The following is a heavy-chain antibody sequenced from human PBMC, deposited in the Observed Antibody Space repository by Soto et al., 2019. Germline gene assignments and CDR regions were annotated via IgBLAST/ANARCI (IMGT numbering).Heavy chain of an antibody. J-gene: IGHJ1*01. V-gene: IGHV1-3*04. D-gene: IGHD2-15*01. CDR2: INIGNGNT. CDR1: GYTFTYYP. Sequence: ASVKVSCKASGYTFTYYPIHWVRQAPVQRLEWMGWINIGNGNTASSQKFQDRVTITRETSASTAYMELTSLRSEDTAVYYCAREPLCGGRCYDNYFDHWGQGTLVTVSS. CDR3: AREPLCGGRCYDNYFDH.